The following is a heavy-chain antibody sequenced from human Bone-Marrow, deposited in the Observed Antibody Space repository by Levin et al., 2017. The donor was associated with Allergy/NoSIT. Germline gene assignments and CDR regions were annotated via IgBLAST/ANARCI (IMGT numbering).Heavy chain of an antibody. D-gene: IGHD2-2*02. CDR3: ARALYCSSTSCYTNWFDP. V-gene: IGHV1-18*01. Sequence: ASVKVSCKASGYTFTSYGISWVRQAPGQGLEWRGWISAYNGNTNYAQKLQGRVTMTTDTSTSTAYMELRSLRSDDTAVYYCARALYCSSTSCYTNWFDPWGQGTLVTVSS. CDR2: ISAYNGNT. CDR1: GYTFTSYG. J-gene: IGHJ5*02.